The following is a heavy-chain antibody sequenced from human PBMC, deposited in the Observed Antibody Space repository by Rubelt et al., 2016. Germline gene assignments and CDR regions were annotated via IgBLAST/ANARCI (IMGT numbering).Heavy chain of an antibody. V-gene: IGHV4-4*07. CDR2: IYNSGST. CDR3: ARDRGSSSWYGVDY. Sequence: QVQLQESGPGLVKPSETLSLTCPVSGGSISSYYWRWIRQPAGTGLEWIGRIYNSGSTNYNPSLKSRVTMSVDTAKNQLSLKLSSVTAADTAVYHCARDRGSSSWYGVDYWGQGTLVTVSS. J-gene: IGHJ4*02. CDR1: GGSISSYY. D-gene: IGHD6-13*01.